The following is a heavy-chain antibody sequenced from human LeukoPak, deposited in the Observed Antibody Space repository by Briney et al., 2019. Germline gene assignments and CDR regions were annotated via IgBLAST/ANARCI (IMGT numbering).Heavy chain of an antibody. CDR1: GFTVSSNY. CDR2: IYSGGST. CDR3: ARTALYYYDSSGYYYDAFDI. Sequence: GGSLRLSCAASGFTVSSNYMSWVRQAPGKGLEWVSVIYSGGSTYYADSVKGRFTISGDNSKNTLYLQMNSLRAEDTAVYYCARTALYYYDSSGYYYDAFDIWGQGTMVTVSS. J-gene: IGHJ3*02. V-gene: IGHV3-66*01. D-gene: IGHD3-22*01.